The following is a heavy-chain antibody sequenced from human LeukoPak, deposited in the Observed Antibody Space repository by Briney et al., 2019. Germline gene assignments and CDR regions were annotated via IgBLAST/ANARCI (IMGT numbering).Heavy chain of an antibody. V-gene: IGHV3-30*18. Sequence: GGSLRLSCAASGFAFSGYGMHWVRQAPGKGMEWVAVISYDEDTKYYADSVKGRFTISRDNSKNTLYLQMDSLRGEDTAVYYCSKAAAGTEYYFDYWGQGTLVTVSS. D-gene: IGHD6-13*01. J-gene: IGHJ4*02. CDR3: SKAAAGTEYYFDY. CDR2: ISYDEDTK. CDR1: GFAFSGYG.